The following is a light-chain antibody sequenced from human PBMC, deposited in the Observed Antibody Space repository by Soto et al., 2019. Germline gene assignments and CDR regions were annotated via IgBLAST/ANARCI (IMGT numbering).Light chain of an antibody. V-gene: IGKV1-33*01. CDR2: DAS. CDR3: KQYDNLPIT. CDR1: HDITNF. J-gene: IGKJ5*01. Sequence: DIRLNHKRSSVCAAGEESGTMSWQASHDITNFLNWYQQKPGKAPKLLISDASNLETGVPSRFSGSGSGTDFTLTIGSLQPEDFASYYFKQYDNLPITFGQGTRLEIK.